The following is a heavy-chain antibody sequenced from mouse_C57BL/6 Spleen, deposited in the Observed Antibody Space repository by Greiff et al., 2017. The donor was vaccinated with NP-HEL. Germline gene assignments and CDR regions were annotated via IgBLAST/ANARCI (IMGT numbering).Heavy chain of an antibody. J-gene: IGHJ2*01. CDR1: GYTFTSYW. D-gene: IGHD1-1*01. Sequence: VQLQQPGAELVRPGSSVKLSCKASGYTFTSYWMDWVKQRPGQGLEWIGNIYPSDSETHYNQKFKDKAKLTVDKSSSTAYMQISSLTSEDSAVYYCARKGGNYGSSLDYWGQGTTLTVSS. V-gene: IGHV1-61*01. CDR3: ARKGGNYGSSLDY. CDR2: IYPSDSET.